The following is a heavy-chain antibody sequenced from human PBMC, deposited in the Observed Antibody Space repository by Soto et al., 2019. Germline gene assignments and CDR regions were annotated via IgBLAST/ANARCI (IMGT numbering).Heavy chain of an antibody. Sequence: QVQLVQSGAEVKKPGASVKVSCKASGYTFTSYDISWVRQATGQGLEWMGWMSPSSGTTGFVQKFQGRVTVTRDTSISTAYMEVTCLTSEDTAVYYCARTIFGVATYYFDYWGQGTLVTVSS. CDR3: ARTIFGVATYYFDY. D-gene: IGHD3-3*01. V-gene: IGHV1-8*01. CDR2: MSPSSGTT. J-gene: IGHJ4*02. CDR1: GYTFTSYD.